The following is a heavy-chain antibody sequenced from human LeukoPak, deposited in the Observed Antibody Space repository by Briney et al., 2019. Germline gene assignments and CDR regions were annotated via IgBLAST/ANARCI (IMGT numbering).Heavy chain of an antibody. J-gene: IGHJ4*02. D-gene: IGHD3-16*01. Sequence: GGSLRLSCATSGFTFSTYGIHWVRQAPGKGLEWVAAIWPDGSYKYYADSVRGRFTISRDNSKNTVYLQMNTLRDEDTAVYYCARAVGPFDYWGQGTLVTVSS. CDR3: ARAVGPFDY. CDR1: GFTFSTYG. V-gene: IGHV3-33*01. CDR2: IWPDGSYK.